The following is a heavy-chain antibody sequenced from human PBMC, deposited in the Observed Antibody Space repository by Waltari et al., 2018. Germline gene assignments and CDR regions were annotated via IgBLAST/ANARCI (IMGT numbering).Heavy chain of an antibody. J-gene: IGHJ4*02. Sequence: QVQLQESGPGLVKPSQTLSITCTVSGGSISSGAYYWIWLRHHPGKGLGWIGYIYYIGSTYYNPSLERRITISLDTSKNQFSLKLSSVTAADTAVYYCARGVLGDLSPYFDYWGQGILVTVSS. D-gene: IGHD3-16*02. CDR1: GGSISSGAYY. CDR3: ARGVLGDLSPYFDY. CDR2: IYYIGST. V-gene: IGHV4-31*03.